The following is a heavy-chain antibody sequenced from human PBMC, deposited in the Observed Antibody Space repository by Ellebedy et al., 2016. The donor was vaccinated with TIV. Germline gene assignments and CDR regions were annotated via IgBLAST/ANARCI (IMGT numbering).Heavy chain of an antibody. CDR1: GGTFSSYA. J-gene: IGHJ6*02. V-gene: IGHV1-69*13. CDR2: IIPIFGTA. D-gene: IGHD3-10*01. Sequence: AASVKVSCKASGGTFSSYAISWVRQAPGQGLEWMGGIIPIFGTANYAQKFQGRVTITADESTSTAYMELSSLRSEDTAVYYCASVVFGLYGSGSEYYYGMDVWGQGTTVTVSS. CDR3: ASVVFGLYGSGSEYYYGMDV.